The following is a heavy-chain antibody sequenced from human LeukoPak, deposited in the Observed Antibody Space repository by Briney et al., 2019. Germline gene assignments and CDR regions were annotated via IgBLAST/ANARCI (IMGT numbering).Heavy chain of an antibody. V-gene: IGHV4-38-2*02. J-gene: IGHJ3*02. CDR1: GYSISSGYY. CDR3: ARHKYSSGWPPEGAFDI. Sequence: SETLSLTCTVSGYSISSGYYWAWIRPSPGKGLEWIGTFYHSGTTYYNPSLRGRVTISVDTSKNQFSLKLTSVTAADTAVYYCARHKYSSGWPPEGAFDIWGQGTMVTVSS. D-gene: IGHD6-19*01. CDR2: FYHSGTT.